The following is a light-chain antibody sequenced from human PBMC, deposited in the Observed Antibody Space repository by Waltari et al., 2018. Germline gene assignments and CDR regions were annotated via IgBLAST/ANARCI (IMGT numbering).Light chain of an antibody. J-gene: IGKJ2*01. V-gene: IGKV3-11*01. Sequence: EIVLTQSPGTLSLSPGDRATLSCRASQNVNRFLAWYQQNRGQAPRLRIYDASKRATGIPDRISGSGSGTDFTLTISSLEPEDFAIYYCQQRGNLPETFGRGTRVEMK. CDR1: QNVNRF. CDR3: QQRGNLPET. CDR2: DAS.